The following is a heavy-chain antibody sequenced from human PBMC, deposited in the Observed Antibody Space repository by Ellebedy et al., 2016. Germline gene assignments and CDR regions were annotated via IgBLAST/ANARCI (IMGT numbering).Heavy chain of an antibody. J-gene: IGHJ4*02. CDR2: INTNTGNP. CDR3: ARHLGSGWSNFDY. V-gene: IGHV7-4-1*02. CDR1: GYTFTTYA. D-gene: IGHD6-19*01. Sequence: ASVKVSCKASGYTFTTYAMNWVRQAPGQGLEWMGWINTNTGNPTSAQGFTGRFVFSLDTSVSTAYLQISSLNPEDTAVYYCARHLGSGWSNFDYWGQGTLVTVSS.